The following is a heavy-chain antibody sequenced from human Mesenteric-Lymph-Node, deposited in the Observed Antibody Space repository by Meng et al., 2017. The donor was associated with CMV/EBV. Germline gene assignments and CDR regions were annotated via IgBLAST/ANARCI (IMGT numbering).Heavy chain of an antibody. D-gene: IGHD2-2*01. J-gene: IGHJ5*02. CDR3: ARGMVDIVVAPAASSWFDP. CDR2: MNPNSSSA. V-gene: IGHV1-8*02. Sequence: ASVNVSCKASGYTFANYDINWVRQTPGQGLEWLGWMNPNSSSAGYAQKFQGRVTMSKNTSIRTAYMESRSLGSEDTDVYYCARGMVDIVVAPAASSWFDPWGQGTLVIVSS. CDR1: GYTFANYD.